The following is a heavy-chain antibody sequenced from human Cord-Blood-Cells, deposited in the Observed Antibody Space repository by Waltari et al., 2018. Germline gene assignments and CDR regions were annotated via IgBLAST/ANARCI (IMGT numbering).Heavy chain of an antibody. CDR2: IWYDGSNK. V-gene: IGHV3-33*01. CDR3: ARDRGSGYYNWFDP. J-gene: IGHJ5*02. Sequence: QVQLVESGGGVVQPGRSLRLSCAASGFTFSSYGMHGVRTAPGKGLEWGAVIWYDGSNKYYADSVKGRFTISRDNSKNTLYLQMNSLRAEDTAVYYCARDRGSGYYNWFDPWGQGTLVTVSS. CDR1: GFTFSSYG. D-gene: IGHD3-22*01.